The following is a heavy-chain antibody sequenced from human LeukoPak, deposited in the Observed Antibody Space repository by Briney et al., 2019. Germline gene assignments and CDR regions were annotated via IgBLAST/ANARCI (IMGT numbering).Heavy chain of an antibody. CDR3: GRETIAATGTSVFFDY. CDR1: GASVSSSGYY. Sequence: SETLSLTCTVSGASVSSSGYYWSWIRQPPGKGLEWIGYIYHSGSTNYNPSLKSRVTISVDTSKNQFSLKLTSMTAADTAVHYCGRETIAATGTSVFFDYWGQGTLVTVSS. CDR2: IYHSGST. V-gene: IGHV4-61*08. D-gene: IGHD6-13*01. J-gene: IGHJ4*02.